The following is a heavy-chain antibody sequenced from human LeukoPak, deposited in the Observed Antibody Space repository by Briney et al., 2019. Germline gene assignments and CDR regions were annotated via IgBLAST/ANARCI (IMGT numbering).Heavy chain of an antibody. D-gene: IGHD1-26*01. CDR1: GYRFTSYW. CDR2: IYPADSET. CDR3: AMFVGATDLDDAFDI. J-gene: IGHJ3*02. V-gene: IGHV5-51*01. Sequence: GKSLKISCKGSGYRFTSYWIGWVRQMPGKGLEWMGIIYPADSETRYSPSFHGQVTISADKSISTAYLQWSTLKASDTAMYYCAMFVGATDLDDAFDIWGQGTMVTVSS.